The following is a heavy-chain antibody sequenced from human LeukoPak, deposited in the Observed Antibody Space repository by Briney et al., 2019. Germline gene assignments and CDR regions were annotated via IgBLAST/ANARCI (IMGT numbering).Heavy chain of an antibody. D-gene: IGHD6-19*01. Sequence: PGGSLRLSCAASGFTFSSYAMSWVRQAPGKGLEWVSAISGSGGSTYYADSVEGRFTISRDNSKNTLYLQMSSLRAEDTAVYYCATDTYSSGWLDYWGQGTLVTVSS. V-gene: IGHV3-23*01. CDR2: ISGSGGST. CDR1: GFTFSSYA. J-gene: IGHJ4*02. CDR3: ATDTYSSGWLDY.